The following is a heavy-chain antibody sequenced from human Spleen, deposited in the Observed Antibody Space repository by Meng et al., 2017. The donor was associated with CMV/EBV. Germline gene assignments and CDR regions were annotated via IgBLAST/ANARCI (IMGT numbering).Heavy chain of an antibody. CDR1: SISSSSYS. CDR3: ARPSGYCSSTSCYEAFDY. Sequence: SISSSSYSWGWLRPPPGKGLEWFGSIYYSGSTYYNPSLKSRVTISVDTSKNQFSLKLSSVTAADTAVYYCARPSGYCSSTSCYEAFDYWGQGTLVTVSS. CDR2: IYYSGST. D-gene: IGHD2-2*01. V-gene: IGHV4-39*01. J-gene: IGHJ4*02.